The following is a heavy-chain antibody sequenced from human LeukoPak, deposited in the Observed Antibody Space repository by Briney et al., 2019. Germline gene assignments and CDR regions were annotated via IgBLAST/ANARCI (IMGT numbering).Heavy chain of an antibody. J-gene: IGHJ6*03. V-gene: IGHV6-1*01. Sequence: SQTLSLTCAISGDSVSSNSAAWNWIRQSPSRGLEWLGRTYYRSKWYNDYAVSVKSRITINPDTSKNQFSLQLNSVTPEDTAVYYCARSPYSGSYRLYYYYYMDVWGKGTTVTVSS. CDR2: TYYRSKWYN. D-gene: IGHD1-26*01. CDR3: ARSPYSGSYRLYYYYYMDV. CDR1: GDSVSSNSAA.